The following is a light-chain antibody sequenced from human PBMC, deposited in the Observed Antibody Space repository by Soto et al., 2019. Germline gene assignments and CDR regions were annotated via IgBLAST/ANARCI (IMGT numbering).Light chain of an antibody. Sequence: EIVMTQSRATLSVSPGERVTLSCRASLTVSTNLAWFQQKPGQPPRLLIYGASTRATGISARFSGSGSGTEFTLTISSLQSEDFAVYYCQQYNDWHRTFGQGTKLEIK. CDR3: QQYNDWHRT. J-gene: IGKJ2*01. CDR1: LTVSTN. V-gene: IGKV3-15*01. CDR2: GAS.